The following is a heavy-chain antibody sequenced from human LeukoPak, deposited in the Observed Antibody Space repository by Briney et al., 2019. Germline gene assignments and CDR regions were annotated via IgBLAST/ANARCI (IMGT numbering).Heavy chain of an antibody. Sequence: ASVKVSCKASGYTFTSYGISWVRQAPGQGLEGMGWISAYNGKTNHAQNFQGRVTMTTDTSTSTAYMELRSLRSDDTAVYYCARDGRQQLGFDYWGQGTLVTVSS. V-gene: IGHV1-18*01. CDR1: GYTFTSYG. J-gene: IGHJ4*02. D-gene: IGHD6-13*01. CDR2: ISAYNGKT. CDR3: ARDGRQQLGFDY.